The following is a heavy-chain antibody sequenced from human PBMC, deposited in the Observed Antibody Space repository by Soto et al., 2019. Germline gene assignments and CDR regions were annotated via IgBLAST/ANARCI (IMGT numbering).Heavy chain of an antibody. CDR2: ISYDGSNK. CDR1: GFTFSSYA. D-gene: IGHD3-22*01. V-gene: IGHV3-30-3*01. CDR3: ARDGMWYYDSSGYSGFDFDY. J-gene: IGHJ4*02. Sequence: PGGSLRLSCAASGFTFSSYAMHWVRQAPGKGLEWVAVISYDGSNKYYADSVKGRFTISRDNSKNTLYLQMNSLRAEDTAVYYCARDGMWYYDSSGYSGFDFDYWGQGTLVTVSS.